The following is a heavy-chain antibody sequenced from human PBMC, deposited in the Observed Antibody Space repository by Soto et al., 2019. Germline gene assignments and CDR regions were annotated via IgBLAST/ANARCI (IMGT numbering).Heavy chain of an antibody. Sequence: SETLSLTCTVSGGSISSSSYYWGWIRQPPGKGLEWIESIYYSGSTYYNPSLKSRVTISVETSKNQFSLKLSSVTAADTAVYYCASYYYDSSGYYYVPGVYWGQGTLVTVS. CDR3: ASYYYDSSGYYYVPGVY. J-gene: IGHJ4*02. CDR1: GGSISSSSYY. V-gene: IGHV4-39*01. D-gene: IGHD3-22*01. CDR2: IYYSGST.